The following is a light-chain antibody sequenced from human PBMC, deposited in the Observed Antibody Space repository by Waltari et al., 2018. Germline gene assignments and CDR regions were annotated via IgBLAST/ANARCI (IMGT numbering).Light chain of an antibody. J-gene: IGKJ2*01. CDR1: QTVFNNY. CDR2: RAS. CDR3: QEYGDSPPYT. Sequence: DIVLTQSPGTLSLSPGGRATLSCRASQTVFNNYLAWYQPRPGQAPRLLIHRASNRATGIPDRLSGSGSGTDFTLTISRLEPEDFAVYYCQEYGDSPPYTFGQGTKVEI. V-gene: IGKV3-20*01.